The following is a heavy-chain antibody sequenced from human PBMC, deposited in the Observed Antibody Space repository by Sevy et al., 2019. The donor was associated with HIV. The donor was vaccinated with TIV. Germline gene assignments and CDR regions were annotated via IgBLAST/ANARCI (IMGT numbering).Heavy chain of an antibody. V-gene: IGHV4-39*01. CDR3: ARHDHTTTVNYFDY. CDR1: GGSISSSSYY. Sequence: SETLSLTCTVSGGSISSSSYYWGWIRQPPGKGLEWIGSIYYSGSTYYNPSLKSRVTISVDTSKNQFSLKLSSVTAADTAVYDCARHDHTTTVNYFDYWGQGTLVTVSS. D-gene: IGHD4-17*01. J-gene: IGHJ4*02. CDR2: IYYSGST.